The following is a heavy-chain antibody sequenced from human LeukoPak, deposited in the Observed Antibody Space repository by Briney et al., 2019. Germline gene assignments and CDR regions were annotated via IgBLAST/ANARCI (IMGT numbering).Heavy chain of an antibody. D-gene: IGHD5-18*01. Sequence: PKASVKVSCKASGYTFTSYGISWVRQAPGQGLEWMGGIIPIFGTANYAQKFQGRVTITADKSTSTAYMELSSLRSEDTAVYYCARDSVQLSQGGYYYYMDVWGKGTMVTVSS. V-gene: IGHV1-69*06. J-gene: IGHJ6*03. CDR2: IIPIFGTA. CDR3: ARDSVQLSQGGYYYYMDV. CDR1: GYTFTSYG.